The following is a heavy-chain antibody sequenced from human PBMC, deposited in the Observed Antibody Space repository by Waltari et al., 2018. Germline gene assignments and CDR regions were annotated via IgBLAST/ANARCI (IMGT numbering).Heavy chain of an antibody. D-gene: IGHD6-13*01. V-gene: IGHV4-59*11. CDR3: ARDGGIAAAGFDY. Sequence: QVQLQESGPGLVKPSETLSITCTVPRGPISRHYWRWIRQPPGKGLEWIGYIYYSGSTNYNPSLKSRVTISVDTSKNQFSLKLSSVTAADTAVYYCARDGGIAAAGFDYWGQGTLVTVSS. CDR2: IYYSGST. CDR1: RGPISRHY. J-gene: IGHJ4*02.